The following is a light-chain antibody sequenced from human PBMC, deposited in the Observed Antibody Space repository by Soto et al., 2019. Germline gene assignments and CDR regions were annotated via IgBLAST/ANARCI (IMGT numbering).Light chain of an antibody. CDR1: QSVSSSY. CDR2: GAS. V-gene: IGKV3-20*01. Sequence: VVLTQSPGTLSLSPWERASLSCRASQSVSSSYLAWYQQKPGQAPRLLIYGASSRVTGIPDRFSGSGSGTDFTLTISRLEPEDFAVYYCQQYGRSPSTFGGGTKVDI. J-gene: IGKJ4*01. CDR3: QQYGRSPST.